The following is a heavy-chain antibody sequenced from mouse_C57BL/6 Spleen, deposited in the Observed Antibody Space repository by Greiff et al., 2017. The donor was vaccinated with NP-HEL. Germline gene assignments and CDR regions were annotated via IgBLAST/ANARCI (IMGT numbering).Heavy chain of an antibody. Sequence: QVQLKESGAELVKPGDSVTMSCKASGYTFTTYPIEWMKQTHGKSLEWIGNFHTYNDDTKYNEKFKGKATLTVEKSSSTVYLELSRLTSDDSAVYYCASGDYSNLFAYWGQGTLVTVSA. D-gene: IGHD2-5*01. CDR2: FHTYNDDT. J-gene: IGHJ3*01. V-gene: IGHV1-47*01. CDR3: ASGDYSNLFAY. CDR1: GYTFTTYP.